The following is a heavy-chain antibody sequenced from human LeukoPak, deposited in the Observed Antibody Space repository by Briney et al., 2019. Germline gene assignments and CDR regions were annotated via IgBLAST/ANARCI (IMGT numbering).Heavy chain of an antibody. Sequence: GGSLRLSCAASGFTFSAHAMSWVRQAPGKGLEWVSGISGSGGSTYYADSVKGRFTISRGNSKNTLYLQMNSLRAEDTAVYYCAKSLSISWTGMDYWGQGTLVTVSS. J-gene: IGHJ4*02. V-gene: IGHV3-23*01. CDR3: AKSLSISWTGMDY. CDR2: ISGSGGST. D-gene: IGHD6-13*01. CDR1: GFTFSAHA.